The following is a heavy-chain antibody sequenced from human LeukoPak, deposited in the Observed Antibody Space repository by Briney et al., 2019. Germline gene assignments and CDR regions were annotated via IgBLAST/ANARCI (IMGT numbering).Heavy chain of an antibody. CDR3: ARVWAGYYDFWSGPYGMDV. D-gene: IGHD3-3*01. CDR1: GYTFTSYY. Sequence: ASVKVSCKASGYTFTSYYMHWVRQAPGQGPEWMGIINPSGGSTSYAQKFQGRVTMTRDTSTSTVYMELSSLRSEDTAVYYCARVWAGYYDFWSGPYGMDVWGQGTTVTVSS. J-gene: IGHJ6*02. CDR2: INPSGGST. V-gene: IGHV1-46*01.